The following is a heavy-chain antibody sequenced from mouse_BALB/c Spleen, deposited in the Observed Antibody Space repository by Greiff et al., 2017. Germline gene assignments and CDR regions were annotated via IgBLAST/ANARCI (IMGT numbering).Heavy chain of an antibody. Sequence: EVNVVESGGGLVKPGGSLKLSCAASGFTFSDYYMYWVRQTPEKRLEWVATISDGGSYTYYPDSVKGRFTISRDNAKNNLYLQMSSLKSEDTAMYYCARDHWFAYWGQGTLVTVSA. CDR1: GFTFSDYY. CDR2: ISDGGSYT. CDR3: ARDHWFAY. J-gene: IGHJ3*01. V-gene: IGHV5-4*02.